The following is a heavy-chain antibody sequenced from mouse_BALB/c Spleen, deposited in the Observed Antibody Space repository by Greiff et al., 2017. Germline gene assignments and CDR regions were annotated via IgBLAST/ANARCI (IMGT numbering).Heavy chain of an antibody. V-gene: IGHV5-12-2*01. D-gene: IGHD2-2*01. CDR1: GFTFSSYT. CDR2: ISNGGGST. Sequence: EVKLMESGGGLVQPGGSLKLSCAASGFTFSSYTMSWVRQTPEKRLEWVAYISNGGGSTYYPDTVKGRFTISRDNAKNTLYLQMSSLKSEDTAMYYCARGYDGAWFAYWGQGTLVTVSA. J-gene: IGHJ3*01. CDR3: ARGYDGAWFAY.